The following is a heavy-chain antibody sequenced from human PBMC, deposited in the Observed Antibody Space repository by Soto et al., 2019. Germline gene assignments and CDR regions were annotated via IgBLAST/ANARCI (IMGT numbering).Heavy chain of an antibody. J-gene: IGHJ5*02. D-gene: IGHD5-18*01. CDR3: ARDFSPDGLRYSYGYGYNWFDP. CDR2: ISYDGSNK. CDR1: GFTFSSYA. Sequence: QVQLVESGGGVVQPGRSLRLSCAASGFTFSSYAMHWVRQAPGKGLEWVAVISYDGSNKYYADSVKGRFTISRDNSKNTLYLQMNSLRAEDTAVYYCARDFSPDGLRYSYGYGYNWFDPWGQGTLVTVSS. V-gene: IGHV3-30-3*01.